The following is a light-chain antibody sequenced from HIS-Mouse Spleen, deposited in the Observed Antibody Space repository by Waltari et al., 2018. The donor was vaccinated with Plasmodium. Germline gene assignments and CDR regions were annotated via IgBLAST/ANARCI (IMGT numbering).Light chain of an antibody. CDR1: QSVSSY. CDR3: QQRSNWPSLT. V-gene: IGKV3-11*01. CDR2: DAS. Sequence: EIVLTQSPATLSLSPGERATLSCRASQSVSSYLAWYQQKPGQAPRLLIYDASNRDTGIPARFSGSGSGTDFNLIISSLEREDFAVYYCQQRSNWPSLTFGGGTKVEIK. J-gene: IGKJ4*01.